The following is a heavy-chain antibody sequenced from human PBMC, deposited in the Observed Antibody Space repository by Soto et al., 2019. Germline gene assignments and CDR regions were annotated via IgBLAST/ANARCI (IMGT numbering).Heavy chain of an antibody. J-gene: IGHJ5*02. CDR2: IYYSGST. CDR3: ARHPSHFWFDP. CDR1: GGYISGFY. V-gene: IGHV4-30-4*01. Sequence: SQTLSLTCTVSGGYISGFYWSWISQPPGKGLEWIGNIYYSGSTYYNPSLKSRVTISIDTSKNQFSLKLSSVTASDTAVYYCARHPSHFWFDPWGQGTLVPVSP.